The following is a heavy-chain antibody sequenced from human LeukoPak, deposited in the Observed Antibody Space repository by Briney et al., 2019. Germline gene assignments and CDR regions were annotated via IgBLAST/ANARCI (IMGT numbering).Heavy chain of an antibody. CDR3: ARLERVGASYYYYYYGMDV. CDR1: RGTFSSYA. V-gene: IGHV1-69*01. J-gene: IGHJ6*02. D-gene: IGHD1-26*01. CDR2: IIPIFGTA. Sequence: ASVKVSCTASRGTFSSYAISWVRQAPGQGLEWMGGIIPIFGTANYAQKFQGRVTITADESTSTAYMELSSLRSEDTAVYYCARLERVGASYYYYYYGMDVWGQGTTVTVSS.